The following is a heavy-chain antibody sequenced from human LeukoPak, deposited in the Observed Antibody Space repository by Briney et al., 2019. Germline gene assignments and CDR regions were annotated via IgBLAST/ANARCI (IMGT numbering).Heavy chain of an antibody. CDR2: IYGGGST. CDR3: ARYSGYDSGAAGRGMDV. CDR1: GLSVGSNF. J-gene: IGHJ6*02. V-gene: IGHV3-53*01. D-gene: IGHD5-12*01. Sequence: GGSLRLSCAATGLSVGSNFMSWVRQAPGKGLEWVSVIYGGGSTYYADSVKGRFTISRDTPKNTLYLQMNSLRVEDTAVYYCARYSGYDSGAAGRGMDVWGQGTTVTVSS.